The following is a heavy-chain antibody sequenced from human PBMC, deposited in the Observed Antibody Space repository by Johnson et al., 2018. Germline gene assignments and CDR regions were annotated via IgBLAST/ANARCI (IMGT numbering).Heavy chain of an antibody. J-gene: IGHJ4*02. D-gene: IGHD3-22*01. Sequence: EVQLLETGAEVKKPGESLRISCKGSGYSFSSHWIGWVRQMPGKGLEWMGIIYPDNSETKYSPSFQGQVTFSADKSISTAYLQGGRLQASDTAMYYCARRYASSGYWGDYFDYWGQGTLVTVSS. CDR2: IYPDNSET. CDR3: ARRYASSGYWGDYFDY. V-gene: IGHV5-51*01. CDR1: GYSFSSHW.